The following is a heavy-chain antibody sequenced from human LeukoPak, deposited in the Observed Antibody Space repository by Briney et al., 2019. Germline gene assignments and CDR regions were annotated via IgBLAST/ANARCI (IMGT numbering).Heavy chain of an antibody. CDR2: ISGSGGST. CDR1: GFTFSSYA. D-gene: IGHD5-18*01. CDR3: AKDGRYSYGPEYDY. J-gene: IGHJ4*02. V-gene: IGHV3-23*01. Sequence: GGSLRLSCAASGFTFSSYAMSWVRQAPGKGLEWVSAISGSGGSTYYADSVKDRFTISRDNSKNTLYLQMNSLRAEDTAVYYCAKDGRYSYGPEYDYWGQGTLVTVSS.